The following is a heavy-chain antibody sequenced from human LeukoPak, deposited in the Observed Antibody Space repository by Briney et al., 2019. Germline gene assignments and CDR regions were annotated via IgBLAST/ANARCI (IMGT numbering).Heavy chain of an antibody. CDR1: GFTFSSYG. V-gene: IGHV3-30*02. CDR3: AKGRLSPFQH. D-gene: IGHD2-2*01. CDR2: IRYDGSNK. J-gene: IGHJ1*01. Sequence: PGGTLRLSCAASGFTFSSYGMHWVRQAPGKGLEWVAFIRYDGSNKYYADSVKGRFTISRDNSKNTLYLQMNSLRAEDTAVYYCAKGRLSPFQHWGQGTLVTVSS.